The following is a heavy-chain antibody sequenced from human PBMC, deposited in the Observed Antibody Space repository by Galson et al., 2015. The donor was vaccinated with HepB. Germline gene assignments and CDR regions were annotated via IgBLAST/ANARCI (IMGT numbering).Heavy chain of an antibody. Sequence: LRLSCAASGFTFSSYAMHWVRQAPGKGLEWVAVISYDGSNKYYADSVKGRFTISRDNSKNTLYLQMNSLRAEDTAVYYCARDQGFRWNSYFDYWGQGTLVTVSS. CDR3: ARDQGFRWNSYFDY. CDR1: GFTFSSYA. D-gene: IGHD1-7*01. CDR2: ISYDGSNK. J-gene: IGHJ4*02. V-gene: IGHV3-30-3*01.